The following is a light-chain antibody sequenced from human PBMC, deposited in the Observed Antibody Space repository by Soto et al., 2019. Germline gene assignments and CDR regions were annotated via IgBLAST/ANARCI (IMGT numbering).Light chain of an antibody. J-gene: IGKJ1*01. CDR3: QQSYSTPPT. Sequence: DIQMTQSPSSLSASVGDRVTITCRASQSISSYLNWYQQKPGKAPKLLIYAASSLQSGVPSRFSGSGSGTDFTLTISSLQPEDFANYYCQQSYSTPPTFGQGTKV. V-gene: IGKV1-39*01. CDR1: QSISSY. CDR2: AAS.